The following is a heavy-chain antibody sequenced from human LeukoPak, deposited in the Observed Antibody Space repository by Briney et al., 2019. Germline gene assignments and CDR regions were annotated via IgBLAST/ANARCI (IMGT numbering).Heavy chain of an antibody. V-gene: IGHV5-51*01. D-gene: IGHD2-21*02. J-gene: IGHJ4*02. CDR3: ARQRGRYCGGDCYPDY. CDR2: IYPGDSDT. Sequence: GESLKISCKGSGYSFTSYWIGWVRQMPGKGLEWMGIIYPGDSDTRYSPSFQGQVTISADKSISTAYLQWSSLKASDTAMYYCARQRGRYCGGDCYPDYWGQGTLVTVSS. CDR1: GYSFTSYW.